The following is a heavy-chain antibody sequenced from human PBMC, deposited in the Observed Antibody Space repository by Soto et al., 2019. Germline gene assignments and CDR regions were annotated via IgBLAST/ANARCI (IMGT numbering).Heavy chain of an antibody. D-gene: IGHD3-16*01. V-gene: IGHV3-73*01. CDR3: TRRLGEATGFDI. CDR2: IRSKANSYAT. J-gene: IGHJ3*02. CDR1: GFTFSGSA. Sequence: GGSLRLSCAASGFTFSGSAMHWVRQASGKGLEWVGRIRSKANSYATAYAASVKGRITITRDDSKNTAYLQMNSLKTEDTAVYYCTRRLGEATGFDIWGQGTMVTVSS.